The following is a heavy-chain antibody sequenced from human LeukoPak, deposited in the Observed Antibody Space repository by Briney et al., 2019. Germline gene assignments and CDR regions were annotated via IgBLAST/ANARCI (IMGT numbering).Heavy chain of an antibody. CDR1: GYTFTSFY. CDR3: AREMATINMMIGDH. J-gene: IGHJ4*02. Sequence: ASVRVSCKASGYTFTSFYIHWVRRAPGQGLEWMGIINPSAGRTTYAQKFQGRVTMTRDTSTSTVSMELSSLTSEDTAVYYCAREMATINMMIGDHWGQGTLVTVSS. D-gene: IGHD5-24*01. V-gene: IGHV1-46*01. CDR2: INPSAGRT.